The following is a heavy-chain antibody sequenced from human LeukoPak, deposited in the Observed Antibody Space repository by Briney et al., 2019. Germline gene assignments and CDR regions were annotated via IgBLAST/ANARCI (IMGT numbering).Heavy chain of an antibody. J-gene: IGHJ3*02. CDR3: ARGGRRWELRLGAFDI. D-gene: IGHD1-26*01. Sequence: SETLSLTCAVYGGSFSDYYWSWIRQPPGKGLEWIGEINHSGSTNYNPSLKSRVTISVDTSKNQFSLKLSSVTAADTAVYYCARGGRRWELRLGAFDIWGQGTMVTVSS. CDR2: INHSGST. V-gene: IGHV4-34*01. CDR1: GGSFSDYY.